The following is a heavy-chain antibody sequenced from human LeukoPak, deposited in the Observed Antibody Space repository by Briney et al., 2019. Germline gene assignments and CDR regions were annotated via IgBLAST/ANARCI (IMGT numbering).Heavy chain of an antibody. D-gene: IGHD2-2*01. Sequence: PSETLSLTCTVSGGSISSSSYYWGWIRQPPGKGLEWIGSIYYSGSTYYNPSLKSRVTISVDTSKNQFSLKLSSVTAADTAVYYCARLDCSSTSCPRGDRWFDPWGQGTLVTVSS. CDR2: IYYSGST. CDR3: ARLDCSSTSCPRGDRWFDP. V-gene: IGHV4-39*01. CDR1: GGSISSSSYY. J-gene: IGHJ5*02.